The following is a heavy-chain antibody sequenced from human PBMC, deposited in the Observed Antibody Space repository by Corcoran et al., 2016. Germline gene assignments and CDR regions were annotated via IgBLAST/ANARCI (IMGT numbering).Heavy chain of an antibody. Sequence: QVQLVESGGGVVKPGRSLRLSCAASGFTFSSYGMHWVRQAPGKGLEWVAVISYDGSNKYYADSVKGRFTISRDNSKNTLYLQMNSLRAEYTAVYYFAKDAPESSGWYGYFQHWGQGTLVTVSP. J-gene: IGHJ1*01. V-gene: IGHV3-30*18. CDR1: GFTFSSYG. D-gene: IGHD6-19*01. CDR2: ISYDGSNK. CDR3: AKDAPESSGWYGYFQH.